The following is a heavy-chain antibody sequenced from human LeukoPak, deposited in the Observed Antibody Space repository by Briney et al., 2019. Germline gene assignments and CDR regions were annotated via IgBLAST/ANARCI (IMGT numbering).Heavy chain of an antibody. CDR3: ARNAVAGLYYFDY. D-gene: IGHD6-19*01. V-gene: IGHV1-3*03. CDR1: GYTFTIYA. CDR2: INAGNGNT. J-gene: IGHJ4*02. Sequence: GASVKVSCKASGYTFTIYAMHWVRQAPGQRLEWMGWINAGNGNTKYSQEFQGRVTITRDTSASTAYMELSSLRSEDMAVYYCARNAVAGLYYFDYWGQGTLVTVSS.